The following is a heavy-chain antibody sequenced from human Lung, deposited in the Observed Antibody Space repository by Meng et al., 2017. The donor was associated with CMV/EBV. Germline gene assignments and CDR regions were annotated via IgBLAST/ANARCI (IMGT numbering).Heavy chain of an antibody. D-gene: IGHD1-14*01. Sequence: SXTLSLXCTVSGGSITSYYWSWIRQPPGKGLEWIAYMYYSRDASYNPSLRSRVTVSVDTSKSQFSLQLSSVTAADTAVYYCARDWQGGAEPYGMDVWGQGTXVTVSS. CDR3: ARDWQGGAEPYGMDV. CDR1: GGSITSYY. CDR2: MYYSRDA. J-gene: IGHJ6*02. V-gene: IGHV4-59*01.